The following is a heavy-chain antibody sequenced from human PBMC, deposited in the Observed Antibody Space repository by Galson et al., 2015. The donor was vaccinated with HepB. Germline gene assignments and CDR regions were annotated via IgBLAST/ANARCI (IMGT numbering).Heavy chain of an antibody. D-gene: IGHD3-10*01. CDR3: ARAKEGRGYFDY. V-gene: IGHV4-4*02. CDR2: IYHSGGT. J-gene: IGHJ4*02. Sequence: SETLFLTCTVSGDSISSDSWWSWVRQPPGEGLEWIGEIYHSGGTNYRPSLKSRVTISVDKSKNLFSLKLTFVTAADPAVYYCARAKEGRGYFDYWGQGTLVTVSS. CDR1: GDSISSDSW.